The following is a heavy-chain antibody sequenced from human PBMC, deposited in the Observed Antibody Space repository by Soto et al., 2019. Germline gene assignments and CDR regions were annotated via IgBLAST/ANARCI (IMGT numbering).Heavy chain of an antibody. CDR1: GYTFTGYY. CDR3: ARGGSIAAKYYYYYGMDV. J-gene: IGHJ6*02. V-gene: IGHV1-2*02. D-gene: IGHD6-13*01. CDR2: INPNSGGT. Sequence: ASVKVSCKASGYTFTGYYMHWVRQAPGQGLEWMGWINPNSGGTNYAQKCQGRVTMTRDTSISTAYMELSRLRSDDTAVYYCARGGSIAAKYYYYYGMDVWGQGTTVTVSS.